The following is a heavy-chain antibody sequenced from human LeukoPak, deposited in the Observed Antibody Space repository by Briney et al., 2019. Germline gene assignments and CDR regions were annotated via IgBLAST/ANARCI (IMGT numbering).Heavy chain of an antibody. CDR2: IYNSGRT. CDR3: ARGAPPDS. J-gene: IGHJ4*02. V-gene: IGHV4-31*03. CDR1: GASLNTGDYY. Sequence: SETLSLTCIVSGASLNTGDYYWNWIRQHPGKGLEWIGYIYNSGRTYYNPSLKSRVTISVDTSKNHFSLRLTSVTAADSAVYYCARGAPPDSWGQGTLVTVSS.